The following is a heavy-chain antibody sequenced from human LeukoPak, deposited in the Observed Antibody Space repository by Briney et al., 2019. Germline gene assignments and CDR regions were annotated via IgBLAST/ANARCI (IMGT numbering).Heavy chain of an antibody. CDR1: GGTFSSYA. V-gene: IGHV1-69*13. CDR3: ARFVAAAGFDY. D-gene: IGHD6-13*01. J-gene: IGHJ4*02. CDR2: IIPIFGTA. Sequence: EASVKVSCKASGGTFSSYAISWVRQAPGQGLEWMGGIIPIFGTANYEQKFQGRVTITADESTSTAYMELSSLRSEDTAVYYCARFVAAAGFDYWGQGTLVTVSS.